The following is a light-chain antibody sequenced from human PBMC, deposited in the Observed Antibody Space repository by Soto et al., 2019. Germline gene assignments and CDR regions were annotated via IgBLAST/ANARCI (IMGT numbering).Light chain of an antibody. J-gene: IGLJ2*01. CDR1: RGHSNYA. CDR2: LNSDGRH. CDR3: QTWGTGIQV. Sequence: QTVVTQSPSASASLGASVKLTCTLSRGHSNYAIAWHQLQPEKGPRYLMKLNSDGRHIKGDGIPDRFSGSSSGAERYLTISSLQSEDEADYYCQTWGTGIQVFGGGTKLTVL. V-gene: IGLV4-69*01.